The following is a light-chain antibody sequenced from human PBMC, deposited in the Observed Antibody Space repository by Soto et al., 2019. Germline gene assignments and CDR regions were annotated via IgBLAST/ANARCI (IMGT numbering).Light chain of an antibody. CDR3: CSYGDTSTSYV. J-gene: IGLJ1*01. CDR2: DVK. Sequence: QSALTQPPSASGSPGQSVTISCTGTSSDVGAYDYVSWYQQHPGKAPKLMIYDVKRRPSGVPDRFSGSQSGNTASLTISGLQAEDEADYYCCSYGDTSTSYVFGTGTKLTVL. V-gene: IGLV2-11*01. CDR1: SSDVGAYDY.